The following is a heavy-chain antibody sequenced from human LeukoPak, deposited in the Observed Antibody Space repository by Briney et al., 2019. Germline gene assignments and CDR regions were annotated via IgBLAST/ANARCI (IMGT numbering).Heavy chain of an antibody. V-gene: IGHV1-18*01. CDR1: GGTFSSYG. CDR2: ISAYNGNT. D-gene: IGHD1-26*01. CDR3: ARSPRWELLRATDDY. Sequence: ASVKVSCKASGGTFSSYGISWVRQAPGQGLEWMGWISAYNGNTNYAQKLQGRVTMTTDTSTSTAYMELRSLRSDDTAVYYCARSPRWELLRATDDYWGQGTLVTVSS. J-gene: IGHJ4*02.